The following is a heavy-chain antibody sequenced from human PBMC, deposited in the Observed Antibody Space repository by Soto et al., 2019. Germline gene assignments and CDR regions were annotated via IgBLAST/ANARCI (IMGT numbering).Heavy chain of an antibody. V-gene: IGHV1-18*01. Sequence: ASVKVSCKASGYTFTSYGISWVRRAPGQGLEWMGWISAYNGNTNYAQKLQGRVTMTTDTSTSTAYMELRSLRSDDTAVYYCARDRTSFNPQDYWGQGTLVTVSS. J-gene: IGHJ4*02. D-gene: IGHD2-2*01. CDR3: ARDRTSFNPQDY. CDR2: ISAYNGNT. CDR1: GYTFTSYG.